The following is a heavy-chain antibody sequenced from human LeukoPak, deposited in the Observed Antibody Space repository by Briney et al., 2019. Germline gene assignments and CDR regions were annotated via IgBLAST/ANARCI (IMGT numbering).Heavy chain of an antibody. Sequence: SETLSLTCTVSGGSISSSSYYWGWIRQPPGKGLEWIGSVYYGGNTYYNPSLKSRVTISVDTSKNQFSLKLSSVTAAETAVYYCARHDSSGPYNAFDIWGQGTMVTVSS. CDR1: GGSISSSSYY. CDR2: VYYGGNT. J-gene: IGHJ3*02. CDR3: ARHDSSGPYNAFDI. D-gene: IGHD3-22*01. V-gene: IGHV4-39*01.